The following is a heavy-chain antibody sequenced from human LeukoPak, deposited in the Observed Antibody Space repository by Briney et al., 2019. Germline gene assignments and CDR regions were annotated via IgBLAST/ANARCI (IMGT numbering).Heavy chain of an antibody. D-gene: IGHD3-3*01. J-gene: IGHJ6*03. CDR1: GFTFSSYG. CDR2: IRYDGSNK. V-gene: IGHV3-30*02. Sequence: GGSLRLSCAASGFTFSSYGMHWVRQAPGKGLEWVAFIRYDGSNKYYADSVKGRFTISRDNSKNTAYLQMNSLKTEDTAVYYCTRSNDFWSGYMDVWGKGTTVTVSS. CDR3: TRSNDFWSGYMDV.